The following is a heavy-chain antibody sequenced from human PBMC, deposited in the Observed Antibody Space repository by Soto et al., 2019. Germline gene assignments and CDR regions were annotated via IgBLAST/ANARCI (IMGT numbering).Heavy chain of an antibody. V-gene: IGHV1-69*13. Sequence: SVKVSCKASGGTFSSYAISWVRQAPGQGLEWMGGIIPIFGTANYAQKFQGRVTITADESTSTAYMELSSLRSEDTAVYYCATGLPFLESLWALDGMDVWGQGTTVTVSS. CDR3: ATGLPFLESLWALDGMDV. D-gene: IGHD3-3*01. J-gene: IGHJ6*02. CDR1: GGTFSSYA. CDR2: IIPIFGTA.